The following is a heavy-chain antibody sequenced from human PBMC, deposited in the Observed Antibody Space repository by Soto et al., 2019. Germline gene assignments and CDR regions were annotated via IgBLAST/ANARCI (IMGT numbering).Heavy chain of an antibody. J-gene: IGHJ6*02. CDR3: ARDQGGTYSSSWYKFSGYYGMDV. CDR2: VYYSGGA. CDR1: GGSISGYY. D-gene: IGHD6-13*01. V-gene: IGHV4-59*01. Sequence: SETLSLTCTVSGGSISGYYWSWIRQPPGKGLEWIGNVYYSGGAKYNPSVKRRVSISVDTSKNQFSLNLSSVTAADTAVYYCARDQGGTYSSSWYKFSGYYGMDVWGQGTTVTVSS.